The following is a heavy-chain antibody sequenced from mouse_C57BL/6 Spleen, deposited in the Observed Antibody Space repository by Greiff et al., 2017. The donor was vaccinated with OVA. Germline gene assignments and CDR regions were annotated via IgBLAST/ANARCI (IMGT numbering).Heavy chain of an antibody. J-gene: IGHJ2*01. CDR2: INPYNGGT. D-gene: IGHD1-1*01. V-gene: IGHV1-19*01. CDR1: GYTFTDYY. Sequence: EVQVVESGPVLVKPGASVKMSCKASGYTFTDYYMNWVKQSHGKSLEWIGVINPYNGGTSYNQKFKGKATLTVDKSSSTAYMELNSLTSEDSAVYYGARSGVTTVVAHFDYWGQGTTLTVSS. CDR3: ARSGVTTVVAHFDY.